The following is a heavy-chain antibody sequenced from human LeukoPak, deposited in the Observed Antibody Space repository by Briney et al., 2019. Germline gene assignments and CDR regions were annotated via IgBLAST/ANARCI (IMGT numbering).Heavy chain of an antibody. CDR2: ISSSSSYI. D-gene: IGHD4-17*01. CDR3: ATDSDYGDYLFDY. CDR1: GFTFSSYS. V-gene: IGHV3-21*01. J-gene: IGHJ4*02. Sequence: GGSLRLSCAASGFTFSSYSMNWVRQAPGKGLEWVSSISSSSSYIYYADSVKGRFTISRDNSKNTLYLQMSSLRAEDTAVYYCATDSDYGDYLFDYWGQGTLVTVSS.